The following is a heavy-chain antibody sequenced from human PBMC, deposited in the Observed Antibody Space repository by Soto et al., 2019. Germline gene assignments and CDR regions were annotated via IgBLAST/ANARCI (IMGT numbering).Heavy chain of an antibody. CDR3: AKDQAPYGSFDY. V-gene: IGHV3-30*18. Sequence: GGALGLSCAAPGFTFRSHGLPRGPPSPGKGLEWVAVISYDGSNKYYADSVKGRFTISRDNSKNTLYLQMNSLRAEDTAVYYCAKDQAPYGSFDYWGQGTLVTVSS. CDR2: ISYDGSNK. D-gene: IGHD4-17*01. CDR1: GFTFRSHG. J-gene: IGHJ4*02.